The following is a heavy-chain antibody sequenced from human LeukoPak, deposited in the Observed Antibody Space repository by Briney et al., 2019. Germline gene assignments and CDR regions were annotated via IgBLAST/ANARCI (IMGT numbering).Heavy chain of an antibody. D-gene: IGHD1-26*01. CDR3: AKSGSYSMGFDY. V-gene: IGHV1-69*04. CDR2: IIPILGIA. J-gene: IGHJ4*02. CDR1: VGTFSSYA. Sequence: GASVKVSCKASVGTFSSYAISWVRQAPGQGLEWMGRIIPILGIANYAQKFQGRVTITADKSTSTAYMELSSLRSEDTAVYYCAKSGSYSMGFDYWGQGTLVTVSP.